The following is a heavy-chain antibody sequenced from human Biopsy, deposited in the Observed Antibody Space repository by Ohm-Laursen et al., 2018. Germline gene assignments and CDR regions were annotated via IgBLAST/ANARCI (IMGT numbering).Heavy chain of an antibody. CDR3: ARNTGWYGDLYYFDY. CDR1: GYAFTNFY. CDR2: INPSGSTT. Sequence: ASVKVSCKASGYAFTNFYMHWVRQAPGQGLEWMGMINPSGSTTSYPQIFQGRVTMTRDTSKSTVYMELSSLRSADTAVYFCARNTGWYGDLYYFDYWGQGTLVTVSS. V-gene: IGHV1-46*01. D-gene: IGHD6-19*01. J-gene: IGHJ4*02.